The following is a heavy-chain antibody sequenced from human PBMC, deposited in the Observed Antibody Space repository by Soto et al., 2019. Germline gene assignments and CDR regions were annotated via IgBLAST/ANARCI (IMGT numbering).Heavy chain of an antibody. V-gene: IGHV3-23*01. Sequence: EVQLLESGGGLVQPGGSLRLSCAASGFTFSSYAMSWVRQAPGKGLEWVSAISGSGGSTYYADSEKGRFTSSRDNPKNTRDLQMNSRRAADTAVYYCAKTPYYDFWSGSLDYWGQGTLVTVSS. CDR2: ISGSGGST. CDR3: AKTPYYDFWSGSLDY. CDR1: GFTFSSYA. J-gene: IGHJ4*02. D-gene: IGHD3-3*01.